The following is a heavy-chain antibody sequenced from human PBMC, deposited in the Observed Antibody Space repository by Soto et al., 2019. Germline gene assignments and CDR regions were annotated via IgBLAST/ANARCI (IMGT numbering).Heavy chain of an antibody. CDR3: ARRYRSGWYRDWYFDL. CDR1: GFTFSSYS. J-gene: IGHJ2*01. D-gene: IGHD6-19*01. CDR2: ISSSSSTI. V-gene: IGHV3-48*01. Sequence: EVQLVESGGGLVQPGGSLRLSCAASGFTFSSYSMNWVRQAPGKGLEWVSYISSSSSTIYYADSVKGRFTISRDNAKNSLYLQMNSLRAEDTAVYYCARRYRSGWYRDWYFDLWGRGTLVTVSS.